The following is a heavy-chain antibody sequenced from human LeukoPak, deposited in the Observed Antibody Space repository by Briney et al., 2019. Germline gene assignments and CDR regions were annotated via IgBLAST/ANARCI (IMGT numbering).Heavy chain of an antibody. CDR3: AKNTVGETIGWDAYDI. CDR1: GFSFSTYD. D-gene: IGHD1-26*01. J-gene: IGHJ3*02. Sequence: GGSLRLSCVGSGFSFSTYDMGWVRQTPGKGLEWVSAISTTGGYTEDADSVKGRFTISRDNSKNTLYLQMNSLRVEDTAVYYCAKNTVGETIGWDAYDIWGHGTLGAVSS. V-gene: IGHV3-23*01. CDR2: ISTTGGYT.